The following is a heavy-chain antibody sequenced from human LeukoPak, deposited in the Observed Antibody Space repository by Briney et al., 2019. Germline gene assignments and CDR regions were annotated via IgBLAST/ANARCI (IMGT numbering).Heavy chain of an antibody. J-gene: IGHJ3*02. Sequence: SETLSLTCTVSGGSISSGGYYWSWIRQHPGKGLEWIGYIYYSGSTNYNPSLKSRVTISVDTSKNQFSLKLSSVTAADTAVYYCARDAPYYYDSSGSRAFDIWGQGTMVTVSS. D-gene: IGHD3-22*01. CDR1: GGSISSGGYY. CDR2: IYYSGST. V-gene: IGHV4-61*08. CDR3: ARDAPYYYDSSGSRAFDI.